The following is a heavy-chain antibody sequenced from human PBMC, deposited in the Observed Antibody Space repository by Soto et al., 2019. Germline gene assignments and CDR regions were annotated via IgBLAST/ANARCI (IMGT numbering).Heavy chain of an antibody. CDR3: ARTSGQSFGYYYGMDV. Sequence: SETLSLTCTVSGGSISSSSYYWGWIRQPPGKGLEWIGSIYYSGSTYYNPSLKSRVTISVDTSKNQFSLKLSSVTAADTAVYYCARTSGQSFGYYYGMDVWGQGTTVTVSS. D-gene: IGHD3-10*01. CDR2: IYYSGST. V-gene: IGHV4-39*01. CDR1: GGSISSSSYY. J-gene: IGHJ6*02.